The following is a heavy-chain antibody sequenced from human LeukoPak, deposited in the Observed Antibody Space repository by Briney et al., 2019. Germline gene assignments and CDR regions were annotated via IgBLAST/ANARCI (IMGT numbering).Heavy chain of an antibody. CDR1: GFTFSSYG. D-gene: IGHD1-26*01. Sequence: PGGSLRLSCVASGFTFSSYGMHWVRQAPGKGLEWVAFIRYDGSNKYYADSVKGRFTISRDNSKNTLYLQMNSLRAEDTAVYYCAKDRRGSSAWFDPWGQGTLVTVSS. V-gene: IGHV3-30*02. CDR2: IRYDGSNK. J-gene: IGHJ5*02. CDR3: AKDRRGSSAWFDP.